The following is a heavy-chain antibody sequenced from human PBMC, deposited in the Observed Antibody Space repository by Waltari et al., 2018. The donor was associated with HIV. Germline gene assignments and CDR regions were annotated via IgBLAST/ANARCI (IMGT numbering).Heavy chain of an antibody. CDR2: ISYEGKNT. D-gene: IGHD4-17*01. Sequence: QVQLVESGGGVVQPGRSLRLSCVASGFIFSNYAMHWVRQAPGKGLEGVAVISYEGKNTYFAESVKGRFTISRDNSENTLYLQMTSLRAEDTAVYYCARDWTVATITTYYFDYWGQGTLVTVSS. V-gene: IGHV3-30*04. CDR3: ARDWTVATITTYYFDY. J-gene: IGHJ4*02. CDR1: GFIFSNYA.